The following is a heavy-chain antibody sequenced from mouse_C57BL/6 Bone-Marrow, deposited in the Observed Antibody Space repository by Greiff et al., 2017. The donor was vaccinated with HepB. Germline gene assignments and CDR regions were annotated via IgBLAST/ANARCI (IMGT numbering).Heavy chain of an antibody. J-gene: IGHJ2*01. CDR1: GFNIKNTY. CDR3: ARSYDGYYEVDY. V-gene: IGHV14-3*01. CDR2: IDPANGNT. D-gene: IGHD2-3*01. Sequence: DVKLVESVAELVRPGASVKLSCTASGFNIKNTYMHWVKQRPEQGLEWIGRIDPANGNTKYAPKFPGKATITADTSSNTAYLQLSSLTSEDTAIYYCARSYDGYYEVDYWGQGTTLTVSS.